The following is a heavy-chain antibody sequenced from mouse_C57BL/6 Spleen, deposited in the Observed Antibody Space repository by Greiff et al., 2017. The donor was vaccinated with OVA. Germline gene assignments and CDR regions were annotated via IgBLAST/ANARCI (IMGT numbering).Heavy chain of an antibody. J-gene: IGHJ3*01. CDR3: ARWGDGYPWCAD. CDR2: IYPGSGST. CDR1: GYTFTSYW. Sequence: QVQLQQPGAELVKPGASVKMSCKASGYTFTSYWITWVKQRPGQGLEWIGDIYPGSGSTNYNEKFKSKATLTVDTSSSTAYMQLSSLTSEDSAVDDCARWGDGYPWCADWGQGTLVTVSA. D-gene: IGHD2-3*01. V-gene: IGHV1-55*01.